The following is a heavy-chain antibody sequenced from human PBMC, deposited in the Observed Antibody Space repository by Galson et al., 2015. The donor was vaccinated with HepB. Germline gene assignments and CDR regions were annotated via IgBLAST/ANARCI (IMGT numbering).Heavy chain of an antibody. V-gene: IGHV3-64*01. D-gene: IGHD6-19*01. CDR1: GFTFGDYA. J-gene: IGHJ3*02. CDR2: ISSNGGST. CDR3: TKVFTSGWYHDAFDI. Sequence: SLRLSCAASGFTFGDYAMHWVRQAPGKGLEYVSAISSNGGSTFYVNSVKGRFTISRDNSKNTLYLQMGSLRAEDMAVYYCTKVFTSGWYHDAFDIWGRGTMVTVPS.